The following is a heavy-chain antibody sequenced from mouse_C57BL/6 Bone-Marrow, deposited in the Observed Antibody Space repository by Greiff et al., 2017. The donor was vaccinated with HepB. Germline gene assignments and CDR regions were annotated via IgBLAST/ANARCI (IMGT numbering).Heavy chain of an antibody. D-gene: IGHD4-1*01. CDR1: GYTFTSYW. CDR2: IDPSDSYT. CDR3: ATSWDNYLDY. V-gene: IGHV1-50*01. J-gene: IGHJ2*01. Sequence: QVQLQQPGAELVKPGASVKLSCKASGYTFTSYWMQWVKQRPGQGLEWIGEIDPSDSYTNYNQKFKGKATLTVDTSSSTAYMQLSSLTSEDSAVYYCATSWDNYLDYWGQGTTLTVSS.